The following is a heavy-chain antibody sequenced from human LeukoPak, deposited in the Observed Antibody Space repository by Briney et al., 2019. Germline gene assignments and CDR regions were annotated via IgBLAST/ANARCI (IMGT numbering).Heavy chain of an antibody. CDR2: ISSSSSFI. CDR3: ARASPLSFDI. V-gene: IGHV3-21*01. Sequence: GGSLRLSCAASGFTFNNYAMSWVRQAPGRGLEWVSSISSSSSFIYYADSVKGRFTISRDNAKNSVYLQMNSLRAEDKAVYYCARASPLSFDIWGQGTMVTVSS. J-gene: IGHJ3*02. CDR1: GFTFNNYA.